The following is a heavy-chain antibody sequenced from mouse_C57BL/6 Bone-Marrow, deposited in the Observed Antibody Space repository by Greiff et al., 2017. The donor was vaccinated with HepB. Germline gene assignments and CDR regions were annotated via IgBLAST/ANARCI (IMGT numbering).Heavy chain of an antibody. CDR2: IDPENGDT. V-gene: IGHV14-4*01. Sequence: VQLKESGAELVRPGASVKLSCTASGFNIKDDYMHWVKQRPEQGLEWIGWIDPENGDTEYASKFQGKATITADTSSNTAYLQLSSLTSEDTAVYYCTPTAQATFAYWGQGTLVTVSA. J-gene: IGHJ3*01. CDR3: TPTAQATFAY. CDR1: GFNIKDDY. D-gene: IGHD3-2*02.